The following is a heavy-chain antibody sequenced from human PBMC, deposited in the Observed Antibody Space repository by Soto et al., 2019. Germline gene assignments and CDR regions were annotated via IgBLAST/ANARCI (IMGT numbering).Heavy chain of an antibody. CDR1: GGTFSSYA. CDR3: SKSLPDRDYYYGMDV. V-gene: IGHV1-69*01. Sequence: QVQLVQSGAEVKKPGSSVKVSCKASGGTFSSYAISWVRQASGQGLEWMGGIIPIFGTANYAQKFQGRVTITADESTSTAYMELSSLRSEDTAVYYCSKSLPDRDYYYGMDVWGQGTTVTVSS. J-gene: IGHJ6*02. CDR2: IIPIFGTA.